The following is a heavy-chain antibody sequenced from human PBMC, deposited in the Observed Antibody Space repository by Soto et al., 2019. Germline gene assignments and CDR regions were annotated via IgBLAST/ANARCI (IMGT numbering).Heavy chain of an antibody. J-gene: IGHJ4*02. CDR3: TTDNCRSSRCYLTY. CDR2: IKSKTVGETT. D-gene: IGHD2-2*01. CDR1: GIPFSSTY. V-gene: IGHV3-15*07. Sequence: PGGSLRLSCAASGIPFSSTYMNWVRQAPGKGLEWVGRIKSKTVGETTDYSAPVKGRFALSRDDSKNTVSLQMNSLKSEDTAIYYCTTDNCRSSRCYLTYSGQGALVIVSS.